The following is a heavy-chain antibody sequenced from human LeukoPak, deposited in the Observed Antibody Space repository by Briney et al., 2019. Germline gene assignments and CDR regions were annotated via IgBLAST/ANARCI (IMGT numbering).Heavy chain of an antibody. V-gene: IGHV3-66*01. CDR2: IYSRGNT. J-gene: IGHJ4*02. CDR1: GITVGSVY. CDR3: SRGDPGVY. D-gene: IGHD3-10*01. Sequence: GGSLRLSCEASGITVGSVYMNWVRQAPGKGLEWVSIIYSRGNTYYAASVKGSFTTSRDDIEKILYFLMNDLRGDDTALYYCSRGDPGVYWGQGTMVVVSS.